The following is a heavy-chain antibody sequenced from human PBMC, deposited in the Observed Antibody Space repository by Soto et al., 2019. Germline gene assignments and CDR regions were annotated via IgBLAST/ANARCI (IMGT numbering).Heavy chain of an antibody. Sequence: PGGSLRLSCATSGFTFHDYAMSWVRQAPGKGLEWVSAIAFTGSATYYADSVKGRFTISRDNSKNTLYLQMNSLRAEDTAVYYCAKHRYSYGYAHFDYWGQGTLVTVSS. D-gene: IGHD5-18*01. CDR2: IAFTGSAT. V-gene: IGHV3-23*05. CDR3: AKHRYSYGYAHFDY. J-gene: IGHJ4*02. CDR1: GFTFHDYA.